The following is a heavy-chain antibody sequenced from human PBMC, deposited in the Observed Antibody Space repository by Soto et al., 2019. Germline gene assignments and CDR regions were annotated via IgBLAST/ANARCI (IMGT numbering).Heavy chain of an antibody. D-gene: IGHD1-26*01. CDR1: GFNFDDHA. CDR3: VRSSGSQPRAGWFDP. Sequence: HPGGSLRLSCAASGFNFDDHAMHCVRQTPGKGLEWVSGISWNSVTINYADSIKGRFTISRDNAKRTLYLQMNNLRPADTAMYFCVRSSGSQPRAGWFDPWGQGTLVTVSS. J-gene: IGHJ5*02. CDR2: ISWNSVTI. V-gene: IGHV3-9*01.